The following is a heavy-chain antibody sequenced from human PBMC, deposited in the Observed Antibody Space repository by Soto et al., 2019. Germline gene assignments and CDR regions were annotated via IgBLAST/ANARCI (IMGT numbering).Heavy chain of an antibody. J-gene: IGHJ4*02. D-gene: IGHD4-4*01. CDR2: INPGDSES. CDR3: ARPSNNYVAH. CDR1: GYSFSNYW. V-gene: IGHV5-51*01. Sequence: GESLKISCKASGYSFSNYWMGWVRQMPGKGLEWVAIINPGDSESRYSPSFQGQVTISADKSISTAYLQWNSLKASDTAMYYCARPSNNYVAHWGQGTLVIVSS.